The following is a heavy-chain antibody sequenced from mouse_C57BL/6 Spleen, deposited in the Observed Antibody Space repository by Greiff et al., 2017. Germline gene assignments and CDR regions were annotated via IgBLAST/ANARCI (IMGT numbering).Heavy chain of an antibody. D-gene: IGHD1-1*01. Sequence: VQLQQSGPELVKPGASVKISCKASGYTFTDYYMNWVKQSHGKSLEWIGDINPNNGGTSYNQKFKGKATLTVDKSSSTAYMELRSLTSEDSAVYYCATGGYGSSYDWYFDVWGTGTTVTVSS. CDR1: GYTFTDYY. CDR3: ATGGYGSSYDWYFDV. CDR2: INPNNGGT. V-gene: IGHV1-26*01. J-gene: IGHJ1*03.